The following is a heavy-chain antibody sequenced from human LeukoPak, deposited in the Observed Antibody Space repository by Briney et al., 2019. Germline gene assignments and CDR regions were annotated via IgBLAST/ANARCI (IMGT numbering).Heavy chain of an antibody. J-gene: IGHJ4*02. CDR3: ARDSRQYKAIPYYFDC. CDR2: VSRGSSYR. V-gene: IGHV3-21*01. Sequence: AGGSLRLPCAASGFTFGTYTMNWVRQAPGKGLESVSSVSRGSSYRHHADSVKHRFSISRDNAKNSLYLQMNSLRAEDTAVYYCARDSRQYKAIPYYFDCWGQGTLVTVSS. CDR1: GFTFGTYT. D-gene: IGHD2-2*02.